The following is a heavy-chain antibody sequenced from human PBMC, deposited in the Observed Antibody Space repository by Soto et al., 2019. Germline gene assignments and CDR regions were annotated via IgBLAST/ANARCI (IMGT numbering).Heavy chain of an antibody. CDR3: AFGNLSYYFDY. CDR2: IWYDGSDK. J-gene: IGHJ4*02. CDR1: GFTFSGFG. D-gene: IGHD3-16*01. Sequence: GGSLRLACAASGFTFSGFGMHWVRQAPGKGLEWVAIIWYDGSDKYYADSVKGRFTISRDNSKNTLYLQMNSLRAEDTAVYHCAFGNLSYYFDYWGQGTPVTVSS. V-gene: IGHV3-33*01.